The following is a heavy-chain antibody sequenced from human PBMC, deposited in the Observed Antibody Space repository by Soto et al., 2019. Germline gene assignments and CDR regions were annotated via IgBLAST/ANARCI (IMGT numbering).Heavy chain of an antibody. CDR1: GGTFNNYA. CDR3: ASSYGTILYGDY. Sequence: QMQLVQSGAEVKKPGSSVTVSCTASGGTFNNYALTWVRQAPGQGLEWMGGIIPYFGTTNYAHKLQGILTITADESTKSAFMDLSILTSEDTAVYYCASSYGTILYGDYWGQGTLVTVSS. J-gene: IGHJ4*02. D-gene: IGHD2-8*01. CDR2: IIPYFGTT. V-gene: IGHV1-69*01.